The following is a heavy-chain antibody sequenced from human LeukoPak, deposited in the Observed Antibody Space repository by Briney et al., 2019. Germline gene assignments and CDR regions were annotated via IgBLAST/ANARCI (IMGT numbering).Heavy chain of an antibody. CDR1: GFTFSSSA. Sequence: GGSLRLSCAASGFTFSSSAMSWVRQASGKGLEWVGRIRSKANSYATAYAASVKGRFTISRDDSKNTAYLQMNSLKTEDTAVYYCTRQGSGEDYYYYYYGMDVWGQGTTVTVSS. D-gene: IGHD2-15*01. CDR2: IRSKANSYAT. J-gene: IGHJ6*02. CDR3: TRQGSGEDYYYYYYGMDV. V-gene: IGHV3-73*01.